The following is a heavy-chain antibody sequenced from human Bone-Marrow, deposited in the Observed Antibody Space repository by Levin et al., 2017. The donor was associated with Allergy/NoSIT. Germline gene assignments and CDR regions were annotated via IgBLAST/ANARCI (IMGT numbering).Heavy chain of an antibody. CDR3: ARRGYPYGNDY. CDR1: GFTFSDYN. Sequence: GSLRLSCAASGFTFSDYNMNWVRQAPGKGLEFVSYITKSSDAISYADSVKGRFTISRDNAKNSLYLHLNSLRVEDTAVYFCARRGYPYGNDYWGQGTQVTVSS. V-gene: IGHV3-48*04. CDR2: ITKSSDAI. J-gene: IGHJ4*02. D-gene: IGHD5-18*01.